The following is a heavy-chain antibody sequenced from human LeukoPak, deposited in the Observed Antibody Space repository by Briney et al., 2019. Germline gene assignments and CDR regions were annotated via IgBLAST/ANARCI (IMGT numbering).Heavy chain of an antibody. CDR2: IYPGDSDT. J-gene: IGHJ4*02. CDR3: ARQRGSSWYEALDY. CDR1: GYSFTTYW. Sequence: GESLKISCKVSGYSFTTYWIAWVRQMPGKGLEWMGIIYPGDSDTRYSPSFQGQVTISADKSISTAYLQWSSLKASDTAIYYCARQRGSSWYEALDYWGQGTLVTVSS. D-gene: IGHD6-13*01. V-gene: IGHV5-51*01.